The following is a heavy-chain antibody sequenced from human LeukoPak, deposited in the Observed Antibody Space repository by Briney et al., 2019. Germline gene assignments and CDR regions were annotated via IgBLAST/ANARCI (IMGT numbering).Heavy chain of an antibody. CDR3: AREIPGYSSSPGGYFDY. Sequence: GGSLRLSCAAPGFTFSDYYMSWIRQAPGKGQEWVSYISSSGSTIYYADSVKGRFTISRDNAKNSLYLQMNSLRAEDTAVYYRAREIPGYSSSPGGYFDYWGQGTLVTVSS. CDR1: GFTFSDYY. D-gene: IGHD6-6*01. J-gene: IGHJ4*02. CDR2: ISSSGSTI. V-gene: IGHV3-11*04.